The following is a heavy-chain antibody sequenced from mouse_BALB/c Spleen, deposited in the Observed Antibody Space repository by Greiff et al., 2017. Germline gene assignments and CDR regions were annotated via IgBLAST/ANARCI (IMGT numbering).Heavy chain of an antibody. Sequence: QVQLQQSGPGLVQPSQSLSITCTVSGFSLTSYGVHWVRQSPGKGLEWLGVIWGGGSTDYNAAFISRLSISKDNSKSQVFFKMNSLQANDTAIYYCARNWGTTDPWFAYWGQGTLVTVSA. V-gene: IGHV2-2*02. CDR1: GFSLTSYG. CDR2: IWGGGST. CDR3: ARNWGTTDPWFAY. D-gene: IGHD1-1*01. J-gene: IGHJ3*01.